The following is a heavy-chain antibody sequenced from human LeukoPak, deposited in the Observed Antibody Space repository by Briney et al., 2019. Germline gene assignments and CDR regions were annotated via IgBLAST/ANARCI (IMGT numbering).Heavy chain of an antibody. CDR1: GGSFSGHY. CDR3: ASTDDYGDSRGDY. Sequence: PSETLSLTCAVYGGSFSGHYWSWIRQPPGKGLEWIGEINHSGSTNYNPSLKSRVTISVDTSKNQFSLKLSSVTAADTAVYYCASTDDYGDSRGDYWGQGTLVTVSS. D-gene: IGHD4-17*01. CDR2: INHSGST. J-gene: IGHJ4*02. V-gene: IGHV4-34*01.